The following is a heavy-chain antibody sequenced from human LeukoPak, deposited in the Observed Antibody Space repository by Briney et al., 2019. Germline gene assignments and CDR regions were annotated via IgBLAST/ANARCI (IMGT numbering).Heavy chain of an antibody. CDR2: INPSGGTT. D-gene: IGHD3-3*01. Sequence: GASVKVSCKTSGYTFTRYHIHWVRQAPGQGLEWMGVINPSGGTTTYAQNFQGRVTMTRDTSTITVYMELCSLRSDDTAVYYCAREAIFGVVREYYFDYWGQGTLVTVS. CDR3: AREAIFGVVREYYFDY. CDR1: GYTFTRYH. J-gene: IGHJ4*02. V-gene: IGHV1-46*01.